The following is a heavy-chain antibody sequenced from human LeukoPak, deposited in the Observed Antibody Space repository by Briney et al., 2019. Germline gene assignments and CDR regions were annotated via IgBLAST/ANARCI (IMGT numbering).Heavy chain of an antibody. Sequence: PSETLSLTCTVSGGSIGTYYWSWIRQPPGKGLEWIGYINYSRTTYYNPSHTSRVTISVDTSKNQFSLRLSSVTAADTAVYYCARMRMALDNWGQGTLVTVSS. CDR1: GGSIGTYY. J-gene: IGHJ4*02. CDR3: ARMRMALDN. CDR2: INYSRTT. D-gene: IGHD2-8*01. V-gene: IGHV4-59*01.